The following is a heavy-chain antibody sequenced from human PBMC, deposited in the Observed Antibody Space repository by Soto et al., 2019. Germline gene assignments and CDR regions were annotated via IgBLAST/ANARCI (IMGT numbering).Heavy chain of an antibody. CDR3: ARDRTRYCSGGSCYWFDP. CDR2: LIPIFGTA. V-gene: IGHV1-69*01. D-gene: IGHD2-15*01. J-gene: IGHJ5*02. Sequence: QVQLVQSGAEVKKPGSSVKVSCKASGGTFSSYAISWVRQAPGQGLEWMGGLIPIFGTANDAQKFQGRVTITADESTSTAYMELSSLSSEDTLVYYCARDRTRYCSGGSCYWFDPWGQGTLVTVSS. CDR1: GGTFSSYA.